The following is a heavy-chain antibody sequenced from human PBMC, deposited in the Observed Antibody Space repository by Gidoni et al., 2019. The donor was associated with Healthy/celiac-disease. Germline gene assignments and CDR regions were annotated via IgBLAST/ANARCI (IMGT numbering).Heavy chain of an antibody. CDR2: IVASFGTA. CDR3: ATPRRELELLKDYYGMDV. Sequence: QVQLVQSGAEVKQPGSSVMFSCKASVGTFSSYAISWVRQAPGQGLEWMGGIVASFGTANYAQKIQGRVTITADESTSTAYMGLRSLRSEDTAVYYCATPRRELELLKDYYGMDVWGQGTTVTVSS. CDR1: VGTFSSYA. D-gene: IGHD1-26*01. J-gene: IGHJ6*02. V-gene: IGHV1-69*01.